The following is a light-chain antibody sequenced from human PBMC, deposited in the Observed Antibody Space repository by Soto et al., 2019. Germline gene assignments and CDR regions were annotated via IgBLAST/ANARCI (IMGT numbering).Light chain of an antibody. CDR1: QSISTW. CDR2: DAS. J-gene: IGKJ5*01. CDR3: QQYDSYSWT. V-gene: IGKV1-5*01. Sequence: DIQMTQSPSTLSASVGYTVTITCWASQSISTWLAWYQQKPGKAPKVLIYDASRLESGVPSRFSGSGSGTEFTLTISSLQPDDFATYHCQQYDSYSWTFGQGTRLEIK.